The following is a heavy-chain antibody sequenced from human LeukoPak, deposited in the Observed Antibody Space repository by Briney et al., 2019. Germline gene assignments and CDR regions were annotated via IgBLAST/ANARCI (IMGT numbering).Heavy chain of an antibody. CDR3: TRSYGSGSYFFFGY. D-gene: IGHD3-10*01. CDR2: IRSKANSYAT. J-gene: IGHJ4*02. CDR1: GFTFSGSA. V-gene: IGHV3-73*01. Sequence: GGSLRLSCAASGFTFSGSAMHWVRQASGKGLEWVGRIRSKANSYATAYAASVKGRFTISRDDSKNTAYLQMNSLKTEDTAVYYCTRSYGSGSYFFFGYWGQGTLVTVSS.